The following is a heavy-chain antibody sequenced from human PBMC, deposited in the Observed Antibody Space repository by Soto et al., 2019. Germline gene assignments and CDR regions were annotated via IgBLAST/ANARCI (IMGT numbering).Heavy chain of an antibody. CDR1: GFTFGPYW. CDR2: IKPDGREK. CDR3: ARPYTVAGSSYWCFDL. J-gene: IGHJ2*01. D-gene: IGHD3-16*01. Sequence: EVQLVESGGGLVQPGGSLRLSCAASGFTFGPYWMTWVRQAPGKGLEWVANIKPDGREKYYVDSVKGRFTISRDNTKTSLYLQMNGLRAEDTAVYYCARPYTVAGSSYWCFDLWGRGTLVTVSS. V-gene: IGHV3-7*01.